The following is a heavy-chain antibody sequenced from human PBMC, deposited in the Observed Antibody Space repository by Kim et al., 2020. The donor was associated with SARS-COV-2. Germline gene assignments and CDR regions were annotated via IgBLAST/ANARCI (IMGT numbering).Heavy chain of an antibody. CDR3: TRDYIVVVPAAMPPGMDV. J-gene: IGHJ6*02. CDR1: GFTFGDYA. V-gene: IGHV3-49*04. D-gene: IGHD2-2*01. CDR2: IRSKAYGGTT. Sequence: GGSLRLSCTASGFTFGDYAMSWVRQAPGKGLEWVGFIRSKAYGGTTEYAASVKGRFTISRDDSKSIAYLQMNSLKTEDTAVYYCTRDYIVVVPAAMPPGMDVWGQGTTVTVSS.